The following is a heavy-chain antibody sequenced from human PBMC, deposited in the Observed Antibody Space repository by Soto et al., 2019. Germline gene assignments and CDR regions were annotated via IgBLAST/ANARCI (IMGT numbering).Heavy chain of an antibody. CDR1: GFTFSSYA. CDR3: AKIFPRSQDCSSTSCSEPAYFDY. D-gene: IGHD2-2*01. Sequence: EVQLLESGGGLVQPGGSLRLSCAASGFTFSSYAMSWVRQAPGKGLEWVSAISGSGGSTYYADSVKGRFTISRDNSKNTMDLQMNSLRAEDTAVYYCAKIFPRSQDCSSTSCSEPAYFDYWGQGTLVTVSS. CDR2: ISGSGGST. V-gene: IGHV3-23*01. J-gene: IGHJ4*02.